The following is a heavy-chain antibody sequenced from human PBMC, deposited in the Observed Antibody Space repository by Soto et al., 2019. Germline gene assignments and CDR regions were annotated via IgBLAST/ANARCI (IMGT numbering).Heavy chain of an antibody. CDR2: IYHSGST. D-gene: IGHD4-17*01. V-gene: IGHV4-30-2*01. CDR1: GGSINSGGCS. Sequence: HLQQQASGSGLVKPAQILSLTCAVSGGSINSGGCSWSWIREPPGKGLEWIGYIYHSGSTYYNPSLKSRVTISVDRSKNQFSLKLSSLTAADTAVYYCARGYYGDYPWWYFDLWGRGTLVTVSS. CDR3: ARGYYGDYPWWYFDL. J-gene: IGHJ2*01.